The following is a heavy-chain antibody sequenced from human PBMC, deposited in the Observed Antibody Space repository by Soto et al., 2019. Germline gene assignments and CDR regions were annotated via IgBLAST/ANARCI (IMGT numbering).Heavy chain of an antibody. CDR3: ARDRNGLGGIDY. V-gene: IGHV4-30-2*01. Sequence: SGTLSLTCAVYGGSIKSGGFSWSWIRQPPGKGLEWIGYIFQSGSPSYNPSLKSRVTISVERSKNQFFLKLSSVTAADTAVYYCARDRNGLGGIDYWGQGTLVTVSS. CDR2: IFQSGSP. J-gene: IGHJ4*02. CDR1: GGSIKSGGFS. D-gene: IGHD1-1*01.